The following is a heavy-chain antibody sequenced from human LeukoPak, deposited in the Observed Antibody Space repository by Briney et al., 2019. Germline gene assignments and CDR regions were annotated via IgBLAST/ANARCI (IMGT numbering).Heavy chain of an antibody. CDR3: ALTMVRGVQSGHFDY. CDR1: GFTFSSYA. D-gene: IGHD3-10*01. V-gene: IGHV3-23*01. J-gene: IGHJ4*02. Sequence: PGGSLRLSCAASGFTFSSYAMSWVRQAPGKGLEWVSAISGSGGSTYYADSVKGRFTISRDNSKNTLYLQMNSLRAEDTAVYYCALTMVRGVQSGHFDYWGQGTLVTVSS. CDR2: ISGSGGST.